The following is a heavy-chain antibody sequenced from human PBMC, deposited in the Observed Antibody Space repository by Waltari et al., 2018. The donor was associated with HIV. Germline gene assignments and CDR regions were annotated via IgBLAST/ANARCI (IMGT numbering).Heavy chain of an antibody. V-gene: IGHV3-49*04. J-gene: IGHJ4*02. Sequence: EVQLVESGGGLAQPGRSLRLSCLGSGFNFAAYSVSWVRQAPGKRLEGVGFIRRKPHGGTTEYAASVKGRFSISRDDSNNIAYLQMNSLTVEDTAVYYCIRNQVFYFDYWGQGALVTFSS. CDR3: IRNQVFYFDY. CDR2: IRRKPHGGTT. CDR1: GFNFAAYS. D-gene: IGHD3-10*01.